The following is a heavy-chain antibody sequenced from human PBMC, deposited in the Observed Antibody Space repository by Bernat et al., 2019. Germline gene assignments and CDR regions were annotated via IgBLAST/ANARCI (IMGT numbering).Heavy chain of an antibody. J-gene: IGHJ4*02. CDR2: IRYDGSNK. Sequence: VQLVESGGGLVQPGGSLRLSCTASGFTFSTYWMTWVRQAPGKGLEWVAFIRYDGSNKYYADSVKGRFTISRDNSKNTLYLQMNSLRAEDTAVYYCAKDGGSYYVDDYWGQGTLVTVSS. CDR3: AKDGGSYYVDDY. CDR1: GFTFSTYW. D-gene: IGHD1-26*01. V-gene: IGHV3-30*02.